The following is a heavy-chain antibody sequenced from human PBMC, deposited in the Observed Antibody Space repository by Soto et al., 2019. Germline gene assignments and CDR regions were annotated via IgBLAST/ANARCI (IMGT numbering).Heavy chain of an antibody. J-gene: IGHJ4*02. CDR2: IRAVTSHI. CDR1: GFTFSSYS. Sequence: EVQLVESGGGLVKPGGSLRLSCAASGFTFSSYSMNWVRQAPGKGLEWVSSIRAVTSHIYNADSVKGRFTISRDNAKNTLYLQMDSLSAEDTSVYYCARDLYDSSVLDYWGQGTPVTVSS. CDR3: ARDLYDSSVLDY. D-gene: IGHD3-22*01. V-gene: IGHV3-21*01.